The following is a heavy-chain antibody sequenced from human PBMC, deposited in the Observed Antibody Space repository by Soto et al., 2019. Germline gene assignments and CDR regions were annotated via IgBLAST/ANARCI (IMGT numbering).Heavy chain of an antibody. D-gene: IGHD2-15*01. Sequence: GESLMISCKASGYIFIDYWIGWVRQMPGKGLDWMGIVYPRDSDTRYSQAFQGQVTISADRSTGTAFLQWRSLKASDTALYYCARPPRPCYSSHFTTWGQVTLITVSS. CDR2: VYPRDSDT. J-gene: IGHJ5*02. CDR1: GYIFIDYW. CDR3: ARPPRPCYSSHFTT. V-gene: IGHV5-51*01.